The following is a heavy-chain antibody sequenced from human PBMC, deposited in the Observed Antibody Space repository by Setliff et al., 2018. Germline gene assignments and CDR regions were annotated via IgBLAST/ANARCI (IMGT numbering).Heavy chain of an antibody. CDR2: IYYSGST. Sequence: SETLSLTCSVSGGSITSYYWSWIRQPPGNGLEYIGYIYYSGSTNSNPSPKSRVTISVDTSKNQFSLKLSSVTAADTAVYYCARHHAQYYSDSSGYYYEDWYFDLWGRGTLVTVSS. CDR1: GGSITSYY. J-gene: IGHJ2*01. D-gene: IGHD3-22*01. CDR3: ARHHAQYYSDSSGYYYEDWYFDL. V-gene: IGHV4-59*08.